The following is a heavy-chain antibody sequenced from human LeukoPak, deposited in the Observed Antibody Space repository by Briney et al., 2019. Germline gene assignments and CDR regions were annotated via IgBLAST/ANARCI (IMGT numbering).Heavy chain of an antibody. V-gene: IGHV3-7*01. Sequence: QPGGSLRLSCAASGFTFSNYWMGWVRQAPGKGLEWVANIKPDGSQKYYVDSLKGRFTISRDNAKNSLYLQMNSLRAEDTAVYYCARESRFVVPAAMSFEDYWGQGTLVTVSS. J-gene: IGHJ4*02. CDR2: IKPDGSQK. CDR1: GFTFSNYW. D-gene: IGHD2-2*01. CDR3: ARESRFVVPAAMSFEDY.